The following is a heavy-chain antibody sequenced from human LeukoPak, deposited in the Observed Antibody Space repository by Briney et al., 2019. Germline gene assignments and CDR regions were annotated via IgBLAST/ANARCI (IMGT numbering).Heavy chain of an antibody. Sequence: GASVKVSCKASGYSFTSYDINWVRQATGQGLEWMGWMNPNSGNTGYAQKFQGRVTMTRITSISTDYMELISLRSEDTAVYYCARAQWELLTLYDYYYGMDVWGQGTTVTVSS. J-gene: IGHJ6*02. CDR2: MNPNSGNT. D-gene: IGHD1-26*01. CDR3: ARAQWELLTLYDYYYGMDV. CDR1: GYSFTSYD. V-gene: IGHV1-8*01.